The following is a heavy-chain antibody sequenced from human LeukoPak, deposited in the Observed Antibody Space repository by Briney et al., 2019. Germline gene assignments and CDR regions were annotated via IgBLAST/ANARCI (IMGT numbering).Heavy chain of an antibody. CDR2: ISSSSSTI. CDR1: GFTFSSYW. Sequence: GGSLRLSCAASGFTFSSYWVHWVRQAPGKGLEWVSYISSSSSTIYYADSVKGRFTISRDNAKNSLYLQMNSLRDEDTAVYYCARDTGYSYGQYNWFDPWGQGTLVTVSS. V-gene: IGHV3-48*02. J-gene: IGHJ5*02. CDR3: ARDTGYSYGQYNWFDP. D-gene: IGHD5-18*01.